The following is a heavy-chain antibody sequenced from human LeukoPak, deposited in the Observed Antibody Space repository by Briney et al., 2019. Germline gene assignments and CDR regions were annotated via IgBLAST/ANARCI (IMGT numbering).Heavy chain of an antibody. Sequence: PGGSLRLSCAASGFTFSSYSMNWVRQAPGKGLEWVSSISSSSSYIYYADSVKGRFTIFRDNAKNSQYLQMNSLRAEDTAVYYCARVADMVRGVIHYYFDYWGQGTLVTVSS. D-gene: IGHD3-10*01. V-gene: IGHV3-21*01. CDR3: ARVADMVRGVIHYYFDY. J-gene: IGHJ4*02. CDR1: GFTFSSYS. CDR2: ISSSSSYI.